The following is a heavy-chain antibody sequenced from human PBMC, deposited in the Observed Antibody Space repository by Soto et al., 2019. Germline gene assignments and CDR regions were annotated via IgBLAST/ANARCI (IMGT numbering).Heavy chain of an antibody. J-gene: IGHJ5*02. Sequence: QVQLVQSGAEVKKPGASVKVSCKASGYTFTSYYMHWVRQAPGQGLEWMGIINPSGGSTSYAQKFQGRVTMTRDTSTSTGYMELSSLRSEDTAVYYCARDRRVVGARTNWFDPWGQGTLVTVSS. CDR3: ARDRRVVGARTNWFDP. D-gene: IGHD1-26*01. V-gene: IGHV1-46*01. CDR1: GYTFTSYY. CDR2: INPSGGST.